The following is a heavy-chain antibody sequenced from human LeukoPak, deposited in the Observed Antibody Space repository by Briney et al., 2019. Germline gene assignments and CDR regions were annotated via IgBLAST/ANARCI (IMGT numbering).Heavy chain of an antibody. CDR3: AGSGSPGDY. CDR1: GFNFSDYY. J-gene: IGHJ4*02. Sequence: GGSLRLSCVGSGFNFSDYYMSCLRQAPGRGVEWMSYISPNEVNRYYVDAVKGRFTVSRDNAKTSLLLQMKSPRADDTAVSYWAGSGSPGDYWGQGTLVTVSS. V-gene: IGHV3-11*01. CDR2: ISPNEVNR. D-gene: IGHD3-10*01.